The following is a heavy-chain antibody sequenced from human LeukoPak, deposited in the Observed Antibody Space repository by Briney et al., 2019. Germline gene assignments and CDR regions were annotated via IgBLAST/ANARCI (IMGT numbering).Heavy chain of an antibody. CDR3: AREDPYDFWSGYYLFDP. V-gene: IGHV4-4*07. CDR1: GGSISSYY. J-gene: IGHJ5*02. D-gene: IGHD3-3*01. Sequence: ASETLSLTCTVSGGSISSYYWSWIRQPAGKGLEWIGRIYTSGSTNYNPSLKRRVTISVDTSKNQFSLKLSSVTAADTAVYYCAREDPYDFWSGYYLFDPWGQGTLVTVSS. CDR2: IYTSGST.